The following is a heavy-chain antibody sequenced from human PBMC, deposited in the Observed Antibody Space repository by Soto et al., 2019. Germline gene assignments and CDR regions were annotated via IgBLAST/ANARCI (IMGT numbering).Heavy chain of an antibody. J-gene: IGHJ4*02. V-gene: IGHV4-31*03. CDR1: GGSISSGGYY. D-gene: IGHD3-3*01. CDR2: INHSGST. Sequence: SETLSLTCTVSGGSISSGGYYWSWIRQHPGKGLEWIGYINHSGSTNYNPSLKSRVTISVDTSKNQFSLKLSSVTAADTAVYYCARGNHLYYDFWSGYQGSCFDYWGQGTLVTVSS. CDR3: ARGNHLYYDFWSGYQGSCFDY.